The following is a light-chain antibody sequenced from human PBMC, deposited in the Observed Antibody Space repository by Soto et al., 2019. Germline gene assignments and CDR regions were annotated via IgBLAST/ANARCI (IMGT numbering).Light chain of an antibody. Sequence: QSALTQAASVSGSPGQSITISCTGASSDFGDHKSVSWYQHHPGKGPKLIIYEVNHRPSGVSSRFSGSRSGNTASLTISGLQAEDEAHYYCSSSTDTSILFGGGTKLTVL. CDR1: SSDFGDHKS. J-gene: IGLJ2*01. CDR3: SSSTDTSIL. CDR2: EVN. V-gene: IGLV2-14*01.